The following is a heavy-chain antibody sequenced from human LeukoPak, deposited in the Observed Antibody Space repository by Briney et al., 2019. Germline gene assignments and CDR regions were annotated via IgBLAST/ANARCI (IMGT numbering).Heavy chain of an antibody. J-gene: IGHJ4*02. D-gene: IGHD6-19*01. CDR3: AKRSEFAVAGKPPHFDY. CDR2: FSTAGST. Sequence: PGGSLRLSWEISGFPLTTNAMGWVRRPRGGGGGGVSSFSTAGSTFYADSVRGRFTVSRDTSKNTVLLQMKSLRAEDTAVYYCAKRSEFAVAGKPPHFDYWGQGTLVTVSS. CDR1: GFPLTTNA. V-gene: IGHV3-23*01.